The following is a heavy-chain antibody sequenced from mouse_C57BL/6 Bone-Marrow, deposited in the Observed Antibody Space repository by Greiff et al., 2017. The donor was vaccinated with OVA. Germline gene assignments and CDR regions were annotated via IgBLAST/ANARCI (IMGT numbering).Heavy chain of an antibody. D-gene: IGHD1-1*01. CDR1: GYTFTSYW. Sequence: QVQLQQPGAELVKPGASVKLSCKASGYTFTSYWMHWVKQRPGQGLEWIGMIHPNSGSTNYNEKFKSKATLTVDKSSSTAYMQLSSLTSEDSAVYYCARRYYGSRPLDYWGQGTTLTVSS. CDR2: IHPNSGST. CDR3: ARRYYGSRPLDY. J-gene: IGHJ2*01. V-gene: IGHV1-64*01.